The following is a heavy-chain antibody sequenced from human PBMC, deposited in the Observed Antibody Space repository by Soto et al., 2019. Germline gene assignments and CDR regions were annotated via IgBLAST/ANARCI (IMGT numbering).Heavy chain of an antibody. J-gene: IGHJ6*02. CDR2: INPNSGGT. CDR3: ARGVTRGAGRSDMDV. Sequence: GASVKVSCKASGYTFTGYYMHWVRQAPGQGLEWMGWINPNSGGTNYAQKFQGWVTMTRDTSISTAYMELSRLRSDDMAVYYCARGVTRGAGRSDMDVWGQGTTVTVSS. D-gene: IGHD1-26*01. CDR1: GYTFTGYY. V-gene: IGHV1-2*04.